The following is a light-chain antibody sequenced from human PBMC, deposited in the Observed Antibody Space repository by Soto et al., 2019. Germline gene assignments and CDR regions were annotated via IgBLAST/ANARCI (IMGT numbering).Light chain of an antibody. V-gene: IGKV3-15*01. CDR3: KQYYNWSWT. CDR2: GAS. CDR1: QRVTSN. J-gene: IGKJ1*01. Sequence: DIVMTQSPATLSVSPGERATLSCRASQRVTSNLAWYQQKPGQDPSLLIYGASTRAPRIPARLSGSGSGPDFTRTISSLHSEDCSVYYCKQYYNWSWTFGQGAKVHI.